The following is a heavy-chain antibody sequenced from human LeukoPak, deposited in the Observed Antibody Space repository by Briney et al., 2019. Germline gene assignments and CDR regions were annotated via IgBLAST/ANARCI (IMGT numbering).Heavy chain of an antibody. D-gene: IGHD1-26*01. V-gene: IGHV1-8*01. Sequence: GASVKVSCKASGYTFTSYDINWVRQATGQGLEWMGWMNPNSGNTGYAQKFQGRVTMTRDTSTSTVYMELSSLRSEDTAVYYCARGRGSYFSGAFDIWGQGTMVTVSS. J-gene: IGHJ3*02. CDR3: ARGRGSYFSGAFDI. CDR1: GYTFTSYD. CDR2: MNPNSGNT.